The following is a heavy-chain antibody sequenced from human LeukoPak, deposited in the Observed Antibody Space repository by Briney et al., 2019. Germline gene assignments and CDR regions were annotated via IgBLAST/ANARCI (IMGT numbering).Heavy chain of an antibody. CDR3: ARGQVPAARGYNWFDP. V-gene: IGHV4-34*01. D-gene: IGHD2-2*01. J-gene: IGHJ5*02. CDR1: GWSFNDYY. Sequence: ASETLSLTCAVYGWSFNDYYWNWVRQPPGKGLEWIGEINARGDTNYNPSLKSRVTISVDSSKNKFSLTLTSMIAADTAIYYCARGQVPAARGYNWFDPWGQGTLVTVSS. CDR2: INARGDT.